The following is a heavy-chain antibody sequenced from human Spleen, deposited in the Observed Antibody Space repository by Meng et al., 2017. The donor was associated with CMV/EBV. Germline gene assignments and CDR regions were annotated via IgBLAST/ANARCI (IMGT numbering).Heavy chain of an antibody. CDR2: IYSGGST. CDR3: ARELRNSNYKYYFDY. CDR1: GFTFSNYA. V-gene: IGHV3-66*02. J-gene: IGHJ4*02. Sequence: GESLKISCAASGFTFSNYAMSWVRQAPGKGLEWVSVIYSGGSTYYADSVKGRFTISRDNSKNTLYLQMNSLRAEDTAVYYCARELRNSNYKYYFDYWGQGTLVTVSS. D-gene: IGHD4-11*01.